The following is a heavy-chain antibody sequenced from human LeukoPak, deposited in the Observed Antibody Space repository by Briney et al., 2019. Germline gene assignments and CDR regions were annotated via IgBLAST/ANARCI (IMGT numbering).Heavy chain of an antibody. D-gene: IGHD2-8*01. CDR1: RFTFSTYS. CDR2: ISSSSSYI. CDR3: ATTPQYCTNGVCYNLIDY. J-gene: IGHJ4*02. V-gene: IGHV3-21*01. Sequence: GGSLRLSCAASRFTFSTYSMNWVRQAPGKGLEWVSSISSSSSYIYYADSVEGRFTISRDNAKNSLYLQMNSLRAEDTAVYYCATTPQYCTNGVCYNLIDYWGQGTLVTVSS.